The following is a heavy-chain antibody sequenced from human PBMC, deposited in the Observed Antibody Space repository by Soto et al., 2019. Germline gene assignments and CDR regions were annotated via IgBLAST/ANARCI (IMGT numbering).Heavy chain of an antibody. J-gene: IGHJ5*01. CDR3: ARVRQGCSANNCYFDP. CDR2: VHISGHS. V-gene: IGHV4-4*02. Sequence: QVHLQESGPGLVAPSGTLSLTCTLSGGSVRAPDWWNWVRQSPDKGREWIAEVHISGHSNYNPSLWSRVSVSIDSSKNQFYLNLNSVTAADTAIYYCARVRQGCSANNCYFDPWGQGTQVTISS. CDR1: GGSVRAPDW. D-gene: IGHD1-1*01.